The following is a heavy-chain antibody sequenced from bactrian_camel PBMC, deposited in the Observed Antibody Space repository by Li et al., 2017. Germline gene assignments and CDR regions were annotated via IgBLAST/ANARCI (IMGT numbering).Heavy chain of an antibody. CDR3: AATSGVPYGALFSNEYNY. CDR1: GGTYSTYRTYC. D-gene: IGHD3*01. CDR2: ISTRTSIT. J-gene: IGHJ4*01. V-gene: IGHV3-3*01. Sequence: HVQLVESGGGSVQAGGSLRLSCLAFGGTYSTYRTYCMAWIRQAPGKEREGVAIISTRTSITLYADSVKGRFTISQDDAKNTVVLQMNSLKPEDTAMYYCAATSGVPYGALFSNEYNYWGQGTQVTVS.